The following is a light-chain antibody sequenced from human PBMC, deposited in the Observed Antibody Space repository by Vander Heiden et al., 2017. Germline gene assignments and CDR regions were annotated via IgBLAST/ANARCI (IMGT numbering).Light chain of an antibody. CDR1: QSISSY. CDR3: QQSYIIPLT. CDR2: AAS. J-gene: IGKJ4*01. Sequence: DIQMTQSPSSLSSSVGDRVTITCRASQSISSYLNWYQQKPGKAPKLLIFAASSLQRGVPSRFSGSGSGTDFTLTIRSLQPEDFATYYCQQSYIIPLTFRCGIKVEIQ. V-gene: IGKV1-39*01.